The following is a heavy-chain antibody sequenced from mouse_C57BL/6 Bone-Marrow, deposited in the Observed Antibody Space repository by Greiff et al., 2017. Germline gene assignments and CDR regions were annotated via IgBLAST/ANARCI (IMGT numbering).Heavy chain of an antibody. Sequence: QVQLQQPGAELVKPGASVKLSCKASGYTFTSYWMHWVKQRPGQGLEWIGMIHPNSGSTKYNEKFKSKATLTVDKHSSTAYMQLSSLTSEDSAVYDCARCGCIYAGSFFDYWGQGTTLTVSS. CDR3: ARCGCIYAGSFFDY. CDR1: GYTFTSYW. CDR2: IHPNSGST. D-gene: IGHD2-3*01. J-gene: IGHJ2*01. V-gene: IGHV1-64*01.